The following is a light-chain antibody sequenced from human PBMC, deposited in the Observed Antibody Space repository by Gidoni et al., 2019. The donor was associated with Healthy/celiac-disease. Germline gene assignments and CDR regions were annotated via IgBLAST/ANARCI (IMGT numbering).Light chain of an antibody. CDR2: AAS. V-gene: IGKV1-39*01. J-gene: IGKJ1*01. CDR3: QQSYSTPWT. Sequence: DIQMTQSPSSLSASVGDRVTITCRASQSISSYLNWYPKKPGKAPKLLIYAASSLQSGVPSRFSGSGSGTDFTLTISSLQPEDFATYYCQQSYSTPWTFGQGTKVEIK. CDR1: QSISSY.